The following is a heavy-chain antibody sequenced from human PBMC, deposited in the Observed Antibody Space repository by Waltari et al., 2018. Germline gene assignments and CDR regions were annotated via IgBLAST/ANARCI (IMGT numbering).Heavy chain of an antibody. D-gene: IGHD1-26*01. J-gene: IGHJ6*02. Sequence: QVQLVQSGAEVKKPGASVKVSCKASGYTFTSYAMHWVRQAPGQRLEWMGWINAGNVNTKYSQKFQGRVTITRDTSASTAYMELSSLRSEDTAVYYCARASLVGATSYYYYYYGMDVWGQGTTVTVSS. CDR2: INAGNVNT. V-gene: IGHV1-3*01. CDR3: ARASLVGATSYYYYYYGMDV. CDR1: GYTFTSYA.